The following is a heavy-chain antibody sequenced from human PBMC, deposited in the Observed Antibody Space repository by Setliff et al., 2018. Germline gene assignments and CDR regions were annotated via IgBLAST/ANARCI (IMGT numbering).Heavy chain of an antibody. CDR2: INPNSGGT. CDR1: GYTFTGYY. V-gene: IGHV1-2*06. J-gene: IGHJ3*02. Sequence: ASVKVSCKASGYTFTGYYMHWVRQAPGQRLEWMGRINPNSGGTIYAQKFQGRVTMTSDTSISTAYMELGRLRSDDTAVYFCARDGGGDSDAFDIWGQGTMVTVSS. D-gene: IGHD3-16*01. CDR3: ARDGGGDSDAFDI.